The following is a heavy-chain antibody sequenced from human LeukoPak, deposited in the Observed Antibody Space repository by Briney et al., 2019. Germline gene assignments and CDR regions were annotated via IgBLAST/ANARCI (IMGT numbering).Heavy chain of an antibody. CDR2: IYPGDSDT. D-gene: IGHD3-10*01. CDR1: GYSFTSYW. J-gene: IGHJ3*02. Sequence: NHGESLKISCKGSGYSFTSYWIGWVRQMPGKGLEWMGIIYPGDSDTRYSPSFQGQVTISADKSISTAYLQWSSLKASDTAMYYCARRRTYYYGSGTNRYAFDIWGQGTMVTVSS. CDR3: ARRRTYYYGSGTNRYAFDI. V-gene: IGHV5-51*01.